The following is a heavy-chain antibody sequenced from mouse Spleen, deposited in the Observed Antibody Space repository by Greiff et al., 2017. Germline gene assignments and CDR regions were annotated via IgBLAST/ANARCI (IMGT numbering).Heavy chain of an antibody. CDR1: GFTFSSYA. CDR3: ARQETGWFAY. V-gene: IGHV5-9*04. J-gene: IGHJ3*01. CDR2: ISSGGGNT. Sequence: EVNLVESGGGLVKLGGSLKLSCAASGFTFSSYAMSWVRQTPEKRLEWVATISSGGGNTYYPDSVKGRFTISRDNAKNTLYLQMSSLKSEDTAMYYCARQETGWFAYWGQGTLVTVSA.